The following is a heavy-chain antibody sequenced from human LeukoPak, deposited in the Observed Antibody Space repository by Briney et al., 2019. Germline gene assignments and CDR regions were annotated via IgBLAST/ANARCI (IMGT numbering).Heavy chain of an antibody. CDR2: ISYDGSNK. CDR1: GFTFSSYA. Sequence: PGRSLRLSCAASGFTFSSYAMHWVRQAPGKGLEWVAVISYDGSNKYYADSVKGRFTISRDNSKNTLYLQMNSLRAEDTAVYYCARLRGGWYDDAFDIWGQGTMVTVSS. D-gene: IGHD6-19*01. V-gene: IGHV3-30-3*01. CDR3: ARLRGGWYDDAFDI. J-gene: IGHJ3*02.